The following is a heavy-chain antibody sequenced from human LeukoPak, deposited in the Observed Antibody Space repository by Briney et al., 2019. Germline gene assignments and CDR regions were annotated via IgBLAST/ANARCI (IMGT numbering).Heavy chain of an antibody. J-gene: IGHJ4*02. V-gene: IGHV3-23*01. Sequence: QSGGSLRLSCAASGFTFSNYWMHWVRQAPGKGLEWVSAISGSGGSTYYADSVKGRFTISRDNSKNTLYLQMNSLRAEDTAVYYCAKINDYGGNGPFDYWGQGTLVTVSS. CDR1: GFTFSNYW. CDR3: AKINDYGGNGPFDY. D-gene: IGHD4-23*01. CDR2: ISGSGGST.